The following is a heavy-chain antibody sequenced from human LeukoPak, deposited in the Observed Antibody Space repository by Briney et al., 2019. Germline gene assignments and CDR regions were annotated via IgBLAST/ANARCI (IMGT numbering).Heavy chain of an antibody. V-gene: IGHV1-2*02. CDR2: INPNSGGT. Sequence: ASVKVSCKASGDTFTGDYMHWVRQAPGQGLEWMGWINPNSGGTNYAQKFQGRVTMTRDTSISTAYMELSRLRSDDTAVYYCGRQGPRDIRPWFGEFAFDYWGQGTLVTVSS. CDR3: GRQGPRDIRPWFGEFAFDY. J-gene: IGHJ4*02. CDR1: GDTFTGDY. D-gene: IGHD3-10*01.